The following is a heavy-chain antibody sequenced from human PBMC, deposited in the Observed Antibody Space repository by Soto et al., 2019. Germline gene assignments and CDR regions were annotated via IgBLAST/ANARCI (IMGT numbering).Heavy chain of an antibody. CDR1: GYTLTELS. Sequence: GASVKVSCKVSGYTLTELSMHWVRQAPGKGLEWMGGFDPEDGETIYAQKFQGRVTMTEDTSTDTAYMELSSLRSEDTAVYYCATGFWGSYRYTGKFDYWSQGTLVTVSS. D-gene: IGHD3-16*02. J-gene: IGHJ4*02. CDR3: ATGFWGSYRYTGKFDY. V-gene: IGHV1-24*01. CDR2: FDPEDGET.